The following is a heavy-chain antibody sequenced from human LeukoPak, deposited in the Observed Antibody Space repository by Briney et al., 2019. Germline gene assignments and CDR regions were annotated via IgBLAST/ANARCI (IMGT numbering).Heavy chain of an antibody. J-gene: IGHJ4*02. CDR2: ISGSGGST. CDR3: ARIIAAAGTN. V-gene: IGHV3-23*01. Sequence: PGGSLRISCAASGFTFSSYATSWVRQAPGKGLEWVSAISGSGGSTYYADSVKGRFTISRDNAKNSLYLQMNSLRAEDTAVYYCARIIAAAGTNWGQGTLVTVSS. D-gene: IGHD6-13*01. CDR1: GFTFSSYA.